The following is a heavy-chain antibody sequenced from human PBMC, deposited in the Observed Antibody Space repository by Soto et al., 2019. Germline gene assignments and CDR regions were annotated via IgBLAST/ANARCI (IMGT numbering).Heavy chain of an antibody. J-gene: IGHJ6*03. Sequence: SVKVSCKASGGTFSSYAISWVRQAPGQGLEWMGGIIPIFGTANYAQKFQGRVTITADESTSTAYMELRSLRSDDTAVYYCARIQQLVQSYYYYYMDVWGKGTTVTVSS. CDR2: IIPIFGTA. CDR3: ARIQQLVQSYYYYYMDV. D-gene: IGHD6-6*01. CDR1: GGTFSSYA. V-gene: IGHV1-69*13.